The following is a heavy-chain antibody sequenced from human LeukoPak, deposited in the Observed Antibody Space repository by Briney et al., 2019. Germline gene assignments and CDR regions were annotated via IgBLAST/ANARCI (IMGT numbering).Heavy chain of an antibody. J-gene: IGHJ5*02. CDR2: INSDGSSS. D-gene: IGHD6-25*01. CDR1: GFTFSSYW. V-gene: IGHV3-74*01. CDR3: ARDRLRDSNWFDP. Sequence: PGGSLRLSCAASGFTFSSYWMHWVRPAPGKGLVWVSRINSDGSSSSYADSVKGRFTISRDNAKNTLYLQMNSLRAEDTAVYYCARDRLRDSNWFDPWGQGTLVTVSS.